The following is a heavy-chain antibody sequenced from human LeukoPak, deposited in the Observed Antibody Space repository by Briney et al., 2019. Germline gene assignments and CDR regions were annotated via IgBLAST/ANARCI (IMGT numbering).Heavy chain of an antibody. CDR1: GYTFTSYY. Sequence: GASVKVSCKASGYTFTSYYMHWVRQAPGQGREWMGIINPSGGSTSYAQKFQGRVTMTRDTSTSTVYMELSSLRSEDTAVYYCARVGYYYDSSGYYFFDYWGQGTLVTVSS. J-gene: IGHJ4*02. CDR3: ARVGYYYDSSGYYFFDY. D-gene: IGHD3-22*01. V-gene: IGHV1-46*01. CDR2: INPSGGST.